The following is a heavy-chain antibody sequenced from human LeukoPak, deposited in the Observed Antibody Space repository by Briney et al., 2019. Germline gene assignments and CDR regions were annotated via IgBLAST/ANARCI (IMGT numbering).Heavy chain of an antibody. CDR1: GASISSGDYY. Sequence: SETLSLTCTVSGASISSGDYYWSWIRQPPGKGLEWIGSIYYSGSTFHYNPSLKSRVAISIDTSKNQLSLSLSSVTAADTDVYYCASTNCSRSSCFGANWFDPWCQGTVVTVSS. J-gene: IGHJ5*02. D-gene: IGHD2-2*01. CDR3: ASTNCSRSSCFGANWFDP. CDR2: IYYSGST. V-gene: IGHV4-30-4*08.